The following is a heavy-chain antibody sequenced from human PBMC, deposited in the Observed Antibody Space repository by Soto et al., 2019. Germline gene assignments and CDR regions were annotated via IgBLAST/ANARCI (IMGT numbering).Heavy chain of an antibody. CDR1: GYSFTSYW. J-gene: IGHJ5*02. V-gene: IGHV5-51*01. CDR2: IYPGDSDT. Sequence: GESLKISCKGSGYSFTSYWIGWVRQMPGKGLEWMGIIYPGDSDTRYSPSFQGQVTISADKSISTAYLQWSSLKASDTAMYYCARPAHSEYSSSSWVGWFDPWGQGTLVTVSS. D-gene: IGHD6-6*01. CDR3: ARPAHSEYSSSSWVGWFDP.